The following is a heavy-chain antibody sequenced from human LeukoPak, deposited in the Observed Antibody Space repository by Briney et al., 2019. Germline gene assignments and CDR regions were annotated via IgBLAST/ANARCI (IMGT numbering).Heavy chain of an antibody. CDR1: GGTFSSYA. J-gene: IGHJ6*03. CDR3: ARSYSSSWYPDYYYMDV. V-gene: IGHV1-69*01. D-gene: IGHD6-13*01. CDR2: IIPIFGTA. Sequence: GASVKVSCKASGGTFSSYAISWVRQAPGQGLEWMGGIIPIFGTANYAQKFQGRVTITADESTSTAYMELRSLRSDDTAVYYCARSYSSSWYPDYYYMDVWGKGTTVTISS.